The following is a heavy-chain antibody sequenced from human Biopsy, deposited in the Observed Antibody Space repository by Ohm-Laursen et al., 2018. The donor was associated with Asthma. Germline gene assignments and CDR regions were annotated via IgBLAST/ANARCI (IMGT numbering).Heavy chain of an antibody. CDR1: GFSFSNFA. V-gene: IGHV3-30*06. D-gene: IGHD1-1*01. J-gene: IGHJ3*02. Sequence: RSLRLSCAASGFSFSNFAIHWVRQAPGKGLEWVGVISTYARTQDYADSVKGRFTMARDNSKNTLDLQMNSLREEDTAVYYCVRDGTDDAFDIWGQGTVVSVSS. CDR3: VRDGTDDAFDI. CDR2: ISTYARTQ.